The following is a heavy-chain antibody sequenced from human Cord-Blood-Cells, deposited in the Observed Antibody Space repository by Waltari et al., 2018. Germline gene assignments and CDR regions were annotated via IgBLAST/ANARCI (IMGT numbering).Heavy chain of an antibody. CDR2: IYSGGST. CDR3: ARDGHCGGDCYAFDI. D-gene: IGHD2-21*02. Sequence: EVQLVESGGGLIQPGGSLRLSCAASGFTVSSNYMSWFRQAPGKGLEGVAVIYSGGSTYYADSVKGRFTISRDNSKNTLYLQMNSLRAEDTAVYYCARDGHCGGDCYAFDIWGQGTMVTVSS. J-gene: IGHJ3*02. V-gene: IGHV3-53*01. CDR1: GFTVSSNY.